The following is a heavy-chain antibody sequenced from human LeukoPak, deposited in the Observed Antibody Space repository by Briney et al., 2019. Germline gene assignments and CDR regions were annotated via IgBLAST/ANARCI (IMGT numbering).Heavy chain of an antibody. J-gene: IGHJ5*02. CDR1: GFTFSSYS. CDR2: ISSSRSYI. D-gene: IGHD1-7*01. V-gene: IGHV3-21*01. Sequence: GGSLRLSCAASGFTFSSYSMNWVRQAPGKGLEWVSSISSSRSYIYYADSVEGRFTISRDNAKNSLYLQMNSLRAEDTAVYYCARGTMWFDPWGQGTLVTVSS. CDR3: ARGTMWFDP.